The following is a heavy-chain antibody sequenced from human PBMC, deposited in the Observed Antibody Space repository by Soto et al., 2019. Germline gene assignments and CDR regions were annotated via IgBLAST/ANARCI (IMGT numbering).Heavy chain of an antibody. D-gene: IGHD2-8*02. CDR2: INHSGST. CDR1: GGSFSGYY. J-gene: IGHJ6*02. V-gene: IGHV4-34*01. Sequence: PSETLSLTCAVYGGSFSGYYWSWIRQPPGKGLEWIGEINHSGSTNYNPSLKSRVTISVDTSKNQFSLRLSSVTAADTAVYYCARVPPPGLLVMRMDVWGQGTKVTVSS. CDR3: ARVPPPGLLVMRMDV.